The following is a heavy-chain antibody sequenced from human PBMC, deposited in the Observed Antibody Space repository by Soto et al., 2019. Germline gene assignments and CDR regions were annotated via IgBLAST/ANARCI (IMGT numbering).Heavy chain of an antibody. CDR2: IYYSGST. Sequence: SDTLSLTCTGSGGSVSSGSYYWSWIRQPPGKGLEWIGYIYYSGSTNYNPSLKSRVTISVDTSKNQFSLKLSSVTAADTAVYYCARESESNSTLGMDVWGQGTTVTVSS. J-gene: IGHJ6*02. CDR3: ARESESNSTLGMDV. D-gene: IGHD6-13*01. V-gene: IGHV4-61*01. CDR1: GGSVSSGSYY.